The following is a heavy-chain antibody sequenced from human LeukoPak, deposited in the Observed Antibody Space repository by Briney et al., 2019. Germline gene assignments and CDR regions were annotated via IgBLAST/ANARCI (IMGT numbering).Heavy chain of an antibody. CDR2: IWYDGSNK. Sequence: GRSLRLSCAASGFTFSSYGMHWVRQAPGKGLEWVAVIWYDGSNKYYADSVKGRFTISRDNSKNTLYLQMNSLRAEDTAVYYCAREGSDAYYYDSSGYYYFDYWGQGTLVTVSS. CDR1: GFTFSSYG. J-gene: IGHJ4*02. D-gene: IGHD3-22*01. CDR3: AREGSDAYYYDSSGYYYFDY. V-gene: IGHV3-33*01.